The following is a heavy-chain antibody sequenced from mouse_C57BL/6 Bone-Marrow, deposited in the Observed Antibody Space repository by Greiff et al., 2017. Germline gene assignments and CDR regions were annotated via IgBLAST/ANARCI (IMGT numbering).Heavy chain of an antibody. J-gene: IGHJ2*01. CDR2: IDPEIGDT. CDR1: GFNIKDDY. D-gene: IGHD2-3*01. Sequence: EVQLQQSGAELVRPGASVKLSCTASGFNIKDDYIHWVKQRPEQGLEWIGWIDPEIGDTEYASKFQGKATITSDTSSNTAYLQLSRLTSEDTAVYYCYSFDGNYFDFWGRGTPLTVAS. V-gene: IGHV14-4*01. CDR3: YSFDGNYFDF.